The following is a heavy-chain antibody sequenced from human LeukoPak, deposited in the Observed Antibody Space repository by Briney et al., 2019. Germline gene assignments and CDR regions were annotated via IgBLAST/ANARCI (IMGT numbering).Heavy chain of an antibody. CDR3: ARDAQVRIAAAGIGWFDP. D-gene: IGHD6-13*01. CDR1: GGSISSSNW. Sequence: PSGTLSLTCAVSGGSISSSNWWSWIRQPAGKGLEWIGRIYTSGSTNYNPSLKSRVTMSVDTSKNQFSLKLSSVTAADTAVYYCARDAQVRIAAAGIGWFDPWGQGTLVTVSS. J-gene: IGHJ5*02. CDR2: IYTSGST. V-gene: IGHV4-4*07.